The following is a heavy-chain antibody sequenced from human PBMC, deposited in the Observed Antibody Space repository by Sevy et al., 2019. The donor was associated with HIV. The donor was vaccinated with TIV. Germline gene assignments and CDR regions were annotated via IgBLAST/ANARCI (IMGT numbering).Heavy chain of an antibody. CDR1: GFTSSSYA. CDR3: ARDRATSATGTLFDY. Sequence: VGSLRLSCAASGFTSSSYAMSWVRQPPGRGLEWVSTLSDSGVSTYYADSVKGRFTISRDNSKNILYLQMNSLRAEDTAVYYCARDRATSATGTLFDYWGQGTLVTVSS. D-gene: IGHD3-9*01. CDR2: LSDSGVST. J-gene: IGHJ4*02. V-gene: IGHV3-23*01.